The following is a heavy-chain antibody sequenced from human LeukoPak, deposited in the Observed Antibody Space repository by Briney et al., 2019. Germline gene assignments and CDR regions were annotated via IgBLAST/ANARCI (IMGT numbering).Heavy chain of an antibody. CDR3: AKDERALVGGINTMDS. V-gene: IGHV3-33*06. Sequence: PGGSLRLSCTASGVPFKYYGMHGVRQAPGKGLEGVAVIWYDGSYTSYADSVKGRFTISRDNSKNTVYLKMNSLRAEDTAVYYCAKDERALVGGINTMDSWGQGTMVTVSS. CDR2: IWYDGSYT. J-gene: IGHJ3*01. D-gene: IGHD1-26*01. CDR1: GVPFKYYG.